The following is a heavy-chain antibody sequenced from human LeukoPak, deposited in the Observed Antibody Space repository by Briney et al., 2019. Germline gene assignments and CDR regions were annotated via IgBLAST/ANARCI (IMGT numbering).Heavy chain of an antibody. J-gene: IGHJ4*02. Sequence: PGGSLRLSCAASGFTFSSYGMHWVRQAPGKGLEWVAVIWYDGSNKYYADSVKGRFTISRDNSKNTLYLQMNSLRAEDTAVYYCARVGYDSSGYYPLDYWSQGTLVTVSS. CDR3: ARVGYDSSGYYPLDY. V-gene: IGHV3-33*01. D-gene: IGHD3-22*01. CDR1: GFTFSSYG. CDR2: IWYDGSNK.